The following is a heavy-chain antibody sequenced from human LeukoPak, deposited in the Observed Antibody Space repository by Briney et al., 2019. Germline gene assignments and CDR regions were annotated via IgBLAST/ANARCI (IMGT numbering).Heavy chain of an antibody. CDR2: IIPIFGTA. D-gene: IGHD3-22*01. CDR1: GGTFSSYA. V-gene: IGHV1-69*05. J-gene: IGHJ5*02. Sequence: GASVKVSCKASGGTFSSYAISWVRQAPGQGLEWMGGIIPIFGTANYAQKFQGRVTITTDESTSTAYMELSSLRSEDTAVYYCESCYDSSRYGCSFDPWGQGTLVTVSS. CDR3: ESCYDSSRYGCSFDP.